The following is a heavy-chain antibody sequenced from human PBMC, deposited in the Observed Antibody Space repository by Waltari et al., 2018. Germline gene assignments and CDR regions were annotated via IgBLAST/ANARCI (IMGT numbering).Heavy chain of an antibody. Sequence: QVQLQQSGPGLVKPSQTLSLTCAISGDSVSNNNGAWNWIRQSPSRGLEWLGRTNYRSNWYKDSADSVKGRITIDPDTAKNQFSLQLHFVTPEDTAVDFCARGWAVDSWGQGTLVTVSS. CDR2: TNYRSNWYK. V-gene: IGHV6-1*01. D-gene: IGHD3-16*01. CDR1: GDSVSNNNGA. J-gene: IGHJ4*02. CDR3: ARGWAVDS.